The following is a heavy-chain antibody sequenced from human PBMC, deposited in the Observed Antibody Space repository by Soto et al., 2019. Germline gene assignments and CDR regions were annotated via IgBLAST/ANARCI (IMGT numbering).Heavy chain of an antibody. J-gene: IGHJ6*02. CDR2: ISAYNGNT. CDR3: ARDNGVGESDV. V-gene: IGHV1-18*01. Sequence: QVQLVQSGAEVKKPGASVKVSCKASGYTFTSYRITWVRQAPGHGLAWMGWISAYNGNTNYAQKHQGIVTMTTDTPTRTAYMELKIQRSDDTAVYYCARDNGVGESDVWGQGTTVTVSS. D-gene: IGHD3-10*01. CDR1: GYTFTSYR.